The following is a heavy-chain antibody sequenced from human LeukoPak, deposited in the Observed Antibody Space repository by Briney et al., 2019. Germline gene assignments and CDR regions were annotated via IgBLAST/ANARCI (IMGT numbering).Heavy chain of an antibody. Sequence: ASVKVSCKASGYTFTSYYMHWVRQAPGQGLEWMGIINPSGGSTSYAQKFQGRVTMTRDMSTSTVYMELSSLRSEDTAVYYCARGGAVGYCSSTSCSEYFQHWGQGTLVTVSS. CDR2: INPSGGST. J-gene: IGHJ1*01. CDR3: ARGGAVGYCSSTSCSEYFQH. CDR1: GYTFTSYY. D-gene: IGHD2-2*01. V-gene: IGHV1-46*01.